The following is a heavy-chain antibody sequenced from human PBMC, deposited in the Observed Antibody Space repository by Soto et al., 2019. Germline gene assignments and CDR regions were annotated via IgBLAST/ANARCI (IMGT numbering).Heavy chain of an antibody. V-gene: IGHV1-8*01. J-gene: IGHJ6*03. CDR3: ARGTLVNYYYYMDV. D-gene: IGHD6-13*01. CDR1: EYTFTRYD. CDR2: MNPNSSNT. Sequence: ASVKVSCKASEYTFTRYDINWVRQATGQGLEWMGWMNPNSSNTGHAQKSQRRVTMTTNTSISTAYMELSSLRSEDTAVYYCARGTLVNYYYYMDVWGKGTTVTVSS.